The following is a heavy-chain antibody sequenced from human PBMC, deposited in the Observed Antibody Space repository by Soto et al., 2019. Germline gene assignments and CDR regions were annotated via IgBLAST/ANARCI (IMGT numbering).Heavy chain of an antibody. CDR3: AKEKDCSGGSCYYDY. Sequence: EVQLLESGGGLVQPGGSLRLSCAASGFTFSRYAMSWVRQAPGKGLEWVSAISGSGGSTYYADSVKGRFTISRDNSKNTLYLQMNSLRVEDTAVYYCAKEKDCSGGSCYYDYWGQGTLVTVSS. CDR2: ISGSGGST. CDR1: GFTFSRYA. J-gene: IGHJ4*02. D-gene: IGHD2-15*01. V-gene: IGHV3-23*01.